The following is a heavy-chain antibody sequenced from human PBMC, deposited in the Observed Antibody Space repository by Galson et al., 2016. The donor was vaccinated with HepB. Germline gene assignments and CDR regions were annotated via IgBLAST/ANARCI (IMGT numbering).Heavy chain of an antibody. J-gene: IGHJ6*02. CDR3: AKGLYNDFWSGFPPYYDYVMDV. D-gene: IGHD3-3*01. Sequence: SCAASGFTFSSYGMHWVRQAPGQGLEWVAVVSFDGSQKYYPDSVKGRFAISRDNSKNTLFPHVSSLSSEDTTVYYCAKGLYNDFWSGFPPYYDYVMDVWGQGTTVTVSS. V-gene: IGHV3-30*18. CDR2: VSFDGSQK. CDR1: GFTFSSYG.